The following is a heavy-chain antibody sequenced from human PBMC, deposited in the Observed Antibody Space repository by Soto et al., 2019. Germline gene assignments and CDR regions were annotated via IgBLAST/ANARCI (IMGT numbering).Heavy chain of an antibody. D-gene: IGHD6-13*01. Sequence: GGSLRLSCAASGFTFSSYAMSWVRQAPGKGLEWVSAISGSGGSTYYADSVKGRFTISRDNSKNTLYLQMNSLRAEDTAVYYCAKGHGSSWYQPYYYYYGMDVWGQGTTVTVSS. J-gene: IGHJ6*02. CDR2: ISGSGGST. CDR1: GFTFSSYA. V-gene: IGHV3-23*01. CDR3: AKGHGSSWYQPYYYYYGMDV.